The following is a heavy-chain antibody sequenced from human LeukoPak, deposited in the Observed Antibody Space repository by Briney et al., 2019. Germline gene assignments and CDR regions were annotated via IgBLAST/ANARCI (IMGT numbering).Heavy chain of an antibody. CDR2: VHLDGRT. Sequence: PSGTLSLICGVSGGSISFTNWWTWVRQPPGKGLEGIGEVHLDGRTNYNPSLQRRLTMSVDFSENHISLKLTSVTAADTAVYYCAREGGPYRPLDYSGQGTLVTVSS. CDR1: GGSISFTNW. V-gene: IGHV4-4*02. CDR3: AREGGPYRPLDY. J-gene: IGHJ4*02.